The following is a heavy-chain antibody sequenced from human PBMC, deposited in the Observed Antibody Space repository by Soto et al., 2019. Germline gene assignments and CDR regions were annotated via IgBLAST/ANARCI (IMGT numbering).Heavy chain of an antibody. V-gene: IGHV1-46*03. J-gene: IGHJ4*02. CDR3: TRGRASGDY. CDR2: INPNGGST. Sequence: QVQLVQPGAEVTKPGASVKFSCKASGYIFTNFYIHWVRQAPGQGLEWIGIINPNGGSTNYAQNFQGRVTMTRDTTTSTVYMDLSIRRSEATAVYYCTRGRASGDYWGQGTLITVSS. CDR1: GYIFTNFY.